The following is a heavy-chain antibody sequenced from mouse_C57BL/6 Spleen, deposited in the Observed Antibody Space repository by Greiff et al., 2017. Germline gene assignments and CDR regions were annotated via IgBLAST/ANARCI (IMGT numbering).Heavy chain of an antibody. J-gene: IGHJ1*03. CDR1: GYAFTNYL. V-gene: IGHV1-54*01. D-gene: IGHD2-3*01. CDR3: ARSGDGYYWYFDV. Sequence: QVQLQQSGAELVRPGTSVKVSCKASGYAFTNYLIEWVKQRPGQGLEWIGVINPGSGGTNYNEKFKGKARLTADKSSSTAYMQLSSLTSENSAVYFCARSGDGYYWYFDVWGTGTTVTVSS. CDR2: INPGSGGT.